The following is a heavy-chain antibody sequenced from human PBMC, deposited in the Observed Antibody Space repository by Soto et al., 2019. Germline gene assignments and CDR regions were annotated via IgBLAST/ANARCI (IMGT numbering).Heavy chain of an antibody. CDR3: ARAYGGNFKHSYYCMHV. V-gene: IGHV3-33*01. CDR1: GFILKNYG. D-gene: IGHD5-12*01. J-gene: IGHJ6*02. Sequence: GGSLRLSCVASGFILKNYGIHWVRQAPGKGLEWVAIIWFDGSLKFYADSVKGRFTISRDNSKNTLHLQMNSLRAEDTAVYHCARAYGGNFKHSYYCMHVWCQGPTGTGSS. CDR2: IWFDGSLK.